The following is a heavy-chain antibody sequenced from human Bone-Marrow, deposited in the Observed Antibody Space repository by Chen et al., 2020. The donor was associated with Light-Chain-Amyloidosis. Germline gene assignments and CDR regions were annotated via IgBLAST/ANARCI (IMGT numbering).Heavy chain of an antibody. J-gene: IGHJ2*01. CDR2: ISYDGYNK. V-gene: IGHV3-30-3*01. D-gene: IGHD4-17*01. CDR3: ARDYGDFDWYFDL. Sequence: QVQLVGSGGGVVQLGRSLRPPCAAPGFTFSRYARHWARRAPGKGLEWVAVISYDGYNKYYADSVKGRFTISRDNSRNTLSLQMSSLRAEDTAVYYCARDYGDFDWYFDLWGRGTLVTVSS. CDR1: GFTFSRYA.